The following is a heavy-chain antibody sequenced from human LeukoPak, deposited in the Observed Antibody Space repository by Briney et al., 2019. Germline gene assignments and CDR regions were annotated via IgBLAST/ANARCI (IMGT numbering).Heavy chain of an antibody. CDR1: GFTFSSYS. CDR3: ARDHRGYSYGYKYYYYGMDV. D-gene: IGHD5-18*01. V-gene: IGHV3-48*04. J-gene: IGHJ6*02. CDR2: ISSSSSTI. Sequence: HPGGSLRLSCAASGFTFSSYSMNWVRQAPGKGLEWVSYISSSSSTIYYADSVKGRFTISRDNAKNSLYLQMNSPRAEDTAVYYCARDHRGYSYGYKYYYYGMDVWGQGTTVTVSS.